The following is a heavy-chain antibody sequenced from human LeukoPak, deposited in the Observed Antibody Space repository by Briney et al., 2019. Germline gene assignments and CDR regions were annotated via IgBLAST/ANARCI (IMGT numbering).Heavy chain of an antibody. Sequence: SVKVSCKASGGTFSSYAISWVRQAPGQGLEWMGGIIPIFGTANYAQKFQGRVTITTDESTSTAYVELSSLRSEDTAVYYCARVQVVPAAIRYYYMDVWGKGTTVTVSS. CDR2: IIPIFGTA. J-gene: IGHJ6*03. D-gene: IGHD2-2*02. CDR3: ARVQVVPAAIRYYYMDV. V-gene: IGHV1-69*05. CDR1: GGTFSSYA.